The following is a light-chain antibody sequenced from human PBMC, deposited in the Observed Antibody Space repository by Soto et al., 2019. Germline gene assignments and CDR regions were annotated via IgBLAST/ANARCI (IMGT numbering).Light chain of an antibody. CDR2: DAS. V-gene: IGKV3-20*01. CDR3: QQYGSIPWT. CDR1: ESVVSNY. J-gene: IGKJ1*01. Sequence: EIVLTQSPGTLSLSSGERATLSCRATESVVSNYLAWYQLKPGQAPRLLIYDASSRATGIPDRFSGSGSGTDFTLTISRLEPEDFAVYYCQQYGSIPWTFGQGTKVEIK.